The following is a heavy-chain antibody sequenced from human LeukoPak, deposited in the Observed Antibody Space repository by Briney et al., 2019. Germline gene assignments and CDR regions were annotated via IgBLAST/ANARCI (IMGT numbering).Heavy chain of an antibody. J-gene: IGHJ4*02. CDR3: AKSGDFWSGYSEFDY. Sequence: PGGSLRLSCAASGFTFSSYAMSWVRQAPGKGLERVSAISGSGGSTYYADSVKGRFTISRDNSKNTLYLQMNSLRAEDTAVYYCAKSGDFWSGYSEFDYWGQGTLVTVSS. CDR1: GFTFSSYA. V-gene: IGHV3-23*01. CDR2: ISGSGGST. D-gene: IGHD3-3*01.